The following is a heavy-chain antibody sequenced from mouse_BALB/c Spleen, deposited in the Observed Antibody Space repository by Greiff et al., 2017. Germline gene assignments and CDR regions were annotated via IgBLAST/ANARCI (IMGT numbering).Heavy chain of an antibody. CDR2: IYPGDGDT. V-gene: IGHV1-87*01. CDR1: GYTFTSYW. Sequence: QVQLQQSGAELARPGASVKLSCKASGYTFTSYWMQWVKQRPGQGLEWIGAIYPGDGDTRYTQKFKGKATLTADKSSSTAYMQLSSLASEDSAVYYCARDPSYYGSTWYFDVWGAGTTVTVSS. D-gene: IGHD1-1*01. J-gene: IGHJ1*01. CDR3: ARDPSYYGSTWYFDV.